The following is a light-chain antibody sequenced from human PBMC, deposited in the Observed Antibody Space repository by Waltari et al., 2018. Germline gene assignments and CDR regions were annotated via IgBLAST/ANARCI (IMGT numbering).Light chain of an antibody. V-gene: IGKV4-1*01. J-gene: IGKJ3*01. Sequence: DIVMTQSPDSLAVSLGERATINCKSSQSVLYSSNINNYLAWYQKKPGQPPKLLIYWASTRESVVPDRSSGSESGTDFTLTISSLQAEDVAVYYCHQYYSTPFTFGPGTKVDIK. CDR3: HQYYSTPFT. CDR1: QSVLYSSNINNY. CDR2: WAS.